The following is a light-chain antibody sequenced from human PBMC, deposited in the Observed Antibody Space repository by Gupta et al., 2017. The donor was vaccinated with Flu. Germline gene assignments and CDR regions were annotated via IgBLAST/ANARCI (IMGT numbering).Light chain of an antibody. CDR2: DDS. CDR1: NIGSKS. Sequence: TASITCGGSNIGSKSVHWYKQKPGQAPVLVVYDDSDRPSGIPERCSGSNSGNTATLTISRVEAGDEADYYCQVWDSSSDHPNWVFGGGTKLTVL. CDR3: QVWDSSSDHPNWV. V-gene: IGLV3-21*02. J-gene: IGLJ3*02.